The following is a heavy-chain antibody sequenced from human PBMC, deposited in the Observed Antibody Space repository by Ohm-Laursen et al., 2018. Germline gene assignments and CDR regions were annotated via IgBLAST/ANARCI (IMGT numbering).Heavy chain of an antibody. CDR1: GGSISSYY. Sequence: TLSLTCPVSGGSISSYYWSWIRQPPGKGLEWIGYIYYSGSTNYNPSLKSRVTISVDTSKNQFSLKLSSVTAADTAVYYCARESTVGVVNYWGQGTLVTVSS. J-gene: IGHJ4*02. D-gene: IGHD3-3*01. V-gene: IGHV4-59*01. CDR3: ARESTVGVVNY. CDR2: IYYSGST.